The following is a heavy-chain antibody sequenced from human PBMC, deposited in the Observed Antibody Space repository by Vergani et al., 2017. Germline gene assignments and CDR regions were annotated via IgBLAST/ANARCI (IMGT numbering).Heavy chain of an antibody. CDR3: ARGYCSSTSCYYYYYYGMDV. CDR1: GGTFSSYA. Sequence: QVQLVQSGAEVKKPGSSVKVSCKASGGTFSSYAISWVRQAPGQGLEWMGGIIPIFGTANYAQKFQGRVTITADESTSTGYMELSSLRSEDTAVYYCARGYCSSTSCYYYYYYGMDVWGQGTTVTVSS. CDR2: IIPIFGTA. D-gene: IGHD2-2*01. V-gene: IGHV1-69*01. J-gene: IGHJ6*02.